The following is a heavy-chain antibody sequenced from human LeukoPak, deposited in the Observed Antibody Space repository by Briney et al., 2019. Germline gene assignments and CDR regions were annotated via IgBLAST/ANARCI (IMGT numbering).Heavy chain of an antibody. CDR3: AKGDLRYSSSWYWFDY. CDR2: ISWNSGSI. V-gene: IGHV3-9*01. Sequence: PGRSLRLSCAASGFTFDDYAMHWVRQAPGKGLEWVSGISWNSGSIGYADSVKGRFTISRDNSKNTLYLQMNSLRAEDTAVYYCAKGDLRYSSSWYWFDYWGQGTLVTVSS. D-gene: IGHD6-13*01. J-gene: IGHJ4*02. CDR1: GFTFDDYA.